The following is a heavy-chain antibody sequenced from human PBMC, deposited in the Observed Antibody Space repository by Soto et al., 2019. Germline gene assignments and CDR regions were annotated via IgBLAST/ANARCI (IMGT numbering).Heavy chain of an antibody. J-gene: IGHJ4*02. Sequence: GGSLRLSCAASGFTFSSYSMNWVRQAPGKGLEWVSSISSSSSYIYYADSVKGRFTISRDNAKNSLYLQMNSLRAEDTAVYYCARLVVVTGFDYWGQGTLVTVSS. CDR2: ISSSSSYI. CDR3: ARLVVVTGFDY. D-gene: IGHD2-21*02. V-gene: IGHV3-21*01. CDR1: GFTFSSYS.